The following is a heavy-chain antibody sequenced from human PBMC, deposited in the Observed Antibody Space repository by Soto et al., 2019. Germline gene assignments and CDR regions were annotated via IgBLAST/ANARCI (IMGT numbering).Heavy chain of an antibody. Sequence: GGSLRLSCAASGFTFSSYSMNWVRRAPGKGLEWVSYISSSSSTIYYADSVKGRFTISRDNAKNSLYLQMNSLRDEDTAVYYCARALEGVHYDFWSGLGSVDYWGQGTLVTVSS. V-gene: IGHV3-48*02. CDR1: GFTFSSYS. CDR2: ISSSSSTI. D-gene: IGHD3-3*01. J-gene: IGHJ4*02. CDR3: ARALEGVHYDFWSGLGSVDY.